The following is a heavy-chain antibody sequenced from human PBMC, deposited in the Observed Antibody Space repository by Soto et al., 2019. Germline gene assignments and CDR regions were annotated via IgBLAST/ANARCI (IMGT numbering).Heavy chain of an antibody. Sequence: ASVKVSCKASGYTFTDNYIHWVRQAPGHGLEWMGWINPNSGNTGYAQKFQGRVTMTRNTSISTAYMELSSLRSEDTAVYYCARGADTAMGYDAFDIWGQGTMVTVSS. CDR1: GYTFTDNY. CDR3: ARGADTAMGYDAFDI. J-gene: IGHJ3*02. D-gene: IGHD5-18*01. CDR2: INPNSGNT. V-gene: IGHV1-8*02.